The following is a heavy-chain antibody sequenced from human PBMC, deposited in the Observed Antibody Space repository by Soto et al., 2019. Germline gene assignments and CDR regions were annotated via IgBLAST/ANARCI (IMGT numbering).Heavy chain of an antibody. CDR3: AVGKDWFDP. J-gene: IGHJ5*02. CDR1: GGSFSGYY. Sequence: SETLSLTCAVYGGSFSGYYWSWIRQPPGKGLEWIGEINHSGSTNYNPSLKSRVTISVDTSKNQFSLKLSSVTAADTAIYYCAVGKDWFDPWGQGTLVTVSS. CDR2: INHSGST. V-gene: IGHV4-34*01.